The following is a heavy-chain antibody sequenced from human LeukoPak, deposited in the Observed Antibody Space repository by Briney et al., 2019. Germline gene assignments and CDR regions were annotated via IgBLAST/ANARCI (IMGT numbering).Heavy chain of an antibody. CDR1: GGSISSSAYY. Sequence: SSETLSLTCTVSGGSISSSAYYWGWIRQPPGKGLEWIASIYYSGSSYYNPSVQSRVTISVDRSKNQFSLKLSSVTAADTAVYYCASSIAVAGTDYWGQGTLVTVSS. CDR2: IYYSGSS. J-gene: IGHJ4*02. D-gene: IGHD6-19*01. V-gene: IGHV4-39*07. CDR3: ASSIAVAGTDY.